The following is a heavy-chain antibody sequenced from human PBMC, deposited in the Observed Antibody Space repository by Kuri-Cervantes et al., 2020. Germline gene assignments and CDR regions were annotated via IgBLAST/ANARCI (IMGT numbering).Heavy chain of an antibody. Sequence: GSLRLSCTVSGGSISSYYWSWIRQPPGKGLEWIGYIYYSGSTNYNPSLKSRVTISVDTSKNQFSLKLSSVTAADTAVYYCAAIAAAGIYYYYYMDVWGKGTTVTVSS. V-gene: IGHV4-59*12. J-gene: IGHJ6*03. CDR2: IYYSGST. CDR1: GGSISSYY. D-gene: IGHD6-13*01. CDR3: AAIAAAGIYYYYYMDV.